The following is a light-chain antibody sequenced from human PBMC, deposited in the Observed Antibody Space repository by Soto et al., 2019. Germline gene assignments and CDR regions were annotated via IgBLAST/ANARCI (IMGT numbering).Light chain of an antibody. V-gene: IGKV1-39*01. CDR1: QSISTC. J-gene: IGKJ4*01. CDR2: AAS. Sequence: DIQMTQSPSTLSASVGDRVTITCRASQSISTCLTWYQQKPGKAPNLLIFAASTLQSGVPSRFSGSGSGTDFTLTIRSLQPEDFATYYCQQNYTDSLTFGEGTKVEIK. CDR3: QQNYTDSLT.